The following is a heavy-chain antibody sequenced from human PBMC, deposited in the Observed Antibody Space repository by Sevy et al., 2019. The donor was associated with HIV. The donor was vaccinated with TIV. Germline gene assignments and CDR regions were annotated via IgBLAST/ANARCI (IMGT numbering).Heavy chain of an antibody. V-gene: IGHV3-23*01. Sequence: GGYLRLSCAASGFTFSSYAMSWVRQAPRKGLEWVSTISGSGGSTYYADSVKGRFTISRDNSKNTLCLQMNSLRAEDTAVYYCAKYRAYTSGWDWGQGTLVTVSS. J-gene: IGHJ4*02. CDR3: AKYRAYTSGWD. D-gene: IGHD6-19*01. CDR1: GFTFSSYA. CDR2: ISGSGGST.